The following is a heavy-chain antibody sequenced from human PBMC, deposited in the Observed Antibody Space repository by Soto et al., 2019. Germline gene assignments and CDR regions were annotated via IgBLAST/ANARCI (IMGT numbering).Heavy chain of an antibody. J-gene: IGHJ4*02. CDR2: IYYSGST. CDR1: GGSISSSSYY. CDR3: ARGLVWFGELFTYYFDY. Sequence: SETLSLTCTVSGGSISSSSYYWGWIRQPPGKGLEWIGSIYYSGSTYYNPSLKSRVTISVDTSKNQFSLKLSSVTAADTAVYYCARGLVWFGELFTYYFDYWGQGTLVTVSS. D-gene: IGHD3-10*01. V-gene: IGHV4-39*01.